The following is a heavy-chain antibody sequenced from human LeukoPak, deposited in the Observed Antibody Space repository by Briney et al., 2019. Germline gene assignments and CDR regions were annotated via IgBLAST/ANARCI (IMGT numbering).Heavy chain of an antibody. CDR1: GGSISSSNW. J-gene: IGHJ1*01. D-gene: IGHD3-10*01. CDR2: IYHSGST. V-gene: IGHV4-4*02. Sequence: PSETLSLTCAVSGGSISSSNWWSWVRQPPGKGLEWIGEIYHSGSTNYNPSLKCRVTISVDKSKNQFSLKLSSVTAADTAVYYCARGDRGVPSLFDMYGAEYFQHWGQGTLVTVSS. CDR3: ARGDRGVPSLFDMYGAEYFQH.